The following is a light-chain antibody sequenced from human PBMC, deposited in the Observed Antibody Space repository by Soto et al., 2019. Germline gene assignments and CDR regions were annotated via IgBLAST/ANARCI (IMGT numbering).Light chain of an antibody. CDR3: AAWDDRLNGYV. CDR1: SSNIGSNT. J-gene: IGLJ1*01. Sequence: QSVLTQPPSASGTPGQRVTISCSGSSSNIGSNTVNWYQQLPGTAPKLLLYRNNQRPSGVPDRFSGAKSGTSASLAISGLQSEYEADYYCAAWDDRLNGYVFGTGTKLTVL. CDR2: RNN. V-gene: IGLV1-44*01.